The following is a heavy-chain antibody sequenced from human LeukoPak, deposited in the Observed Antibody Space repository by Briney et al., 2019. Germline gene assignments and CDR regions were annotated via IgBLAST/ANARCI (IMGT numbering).Heavy chain of an antibody. CDR2: INPNSGGT. CDR1: GYTFTGYY. CDR3: ARDYKTTPYSSGWGCDY. Sequence: GASVKVSCKASGYTFTGYYMHWVRQAPGQGLEWMGWINPNSGGTNYAQKFQGRVTMTRDTSISTAYMELSRLRADDTAVYYCARDYKTTPYSSGWGCDYWGQGALVTVSS. V-gene: IGHV1-2*02. D-gene: IGHD6-19*01. J-gene: IGHJ4*02.